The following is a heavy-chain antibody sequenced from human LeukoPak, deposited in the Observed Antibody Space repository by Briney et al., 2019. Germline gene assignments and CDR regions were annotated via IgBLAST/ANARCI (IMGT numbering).Heavy chain of an antibody. CDR3: AKMGSSKDYYHYDMDV. CDR2: IFYSGST. Sequence: PSETLSLTCTVSGGSISSDYWSWIRQPPGKGLEWIGYIFYSGSTNYNPSLKSRVTISIDTSKNQFSLRLRSVTAADTAVYYCAKMGSSKDYYHYDMDVWGQGTTVTVSS. D-gene: IGHD2-2*01. J-gene: IGHJ6*02. CDR1: GGSISSDY. V-gene: IGHV4-59*08.